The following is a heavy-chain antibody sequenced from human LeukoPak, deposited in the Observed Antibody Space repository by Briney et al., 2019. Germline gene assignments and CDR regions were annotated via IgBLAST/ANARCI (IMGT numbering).Heavy chain of an antibody. CDR2: ISGSSTRT. D-gene: IGHD3-22*01. CDR1: GFTFSSYA. J-gene: IGHJ4*02. Sequence: GGSLRLSCADSGFTFSSYAMSWVRQAPGKGLEWVSSISGSSTRTYYADSVKGRFTVSRDNPKNTLYLQMNSLRAEDTAVYYCAKQRDYYDSSGYYRGYYFDYWGQGTLVTVSS. CDR3: AKQRDYYDSSGYYRGYYFDY. V-gene: IGHV3-23*01.